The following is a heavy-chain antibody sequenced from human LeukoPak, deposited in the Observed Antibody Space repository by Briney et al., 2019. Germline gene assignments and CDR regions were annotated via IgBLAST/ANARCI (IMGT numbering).Heavy chain of an antibody. V-gene: IGHV6-1*01. CDR2: TYYRSKWYN. J-gene: IGHJ6*02. CDR3: ARSEYSSGHVTFYYYYGMDV. CDR1: GDSVSSNSSA. D-gene: IGHD6-19*01. Sequence: SQTLSLTCAISGDSVSSNSSAWNWIWQSPSRGLEWLGRTYYRSKWYNDYAVSVKGRITINPDTSKNQFSLQLNSVTPEDTAVYYCARSEYSSGHVTFYYYYGMDVWGQGTTVTVSS.